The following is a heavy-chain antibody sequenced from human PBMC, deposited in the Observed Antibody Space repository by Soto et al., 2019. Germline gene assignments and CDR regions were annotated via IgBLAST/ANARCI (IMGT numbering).Heavy chain of an antibody. CDR1: GGAISSGGYY. CDR2: IYYSGST. V-gene: IGHV4-31*03. D-gene: IGHD3-22*01. Sequence: QVQLQESGPGLVKPSQTLSLTCSVSGGAISSGGYYWNWIRQHPGKGLEWIGYIYYSGSTYYNPSRSSRVTISEDTSKNQFALMLTSVTAADTAVYYCATNGGYYDRGGPKYFPHWGQGTLVTFSS. CDR3: ATNGGYYDRGGPKYFPH. J-gene: IGHJ1*01.